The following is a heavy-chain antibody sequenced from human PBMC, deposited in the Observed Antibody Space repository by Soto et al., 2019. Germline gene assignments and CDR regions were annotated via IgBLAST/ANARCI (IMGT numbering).Heavy chain of an antibody. CDR2: ISYDGSNK. D-gene: IGHD3-10*01. Sequence: GGSLRLSCAASGFTFSSYAMHWVRQAPGKGLEWVAVISYDGSNKYYADSVKGRFTISRDNSKNTLYLQMNSLRAEDTAVYYCARAITMGSGVIYYYYGMDVWGQGTTVTVSS. CDR3: ARAITMGSGVIYYYYGMDV. CDR1: GFTFSSYA. V-gene: IGHV3-30-3*01. J-gene: IGHJ6*02.